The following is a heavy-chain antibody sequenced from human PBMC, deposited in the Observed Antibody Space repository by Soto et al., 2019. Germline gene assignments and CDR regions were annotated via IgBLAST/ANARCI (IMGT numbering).Heavy chain of an antibody. CDR3: ARTYDFWSGYNDEGWFDP. V-gene: IGHV4-59*01. CDR1: GGSISSYY. CDR2: IYYSGST. Sequence: PSETLSLTCTVSGGSISSYYWSWIRQPPGKGLEWIGYIYYSGSTNYNPSLKSRVTISVDTSKNQFSLKLSSVTAADTAVYYCARTYDFWSGYNDEGWFDPWGQGTLVTVSS. J-gene: IGHJ5*02. D-gene: IGHD3-3*01.